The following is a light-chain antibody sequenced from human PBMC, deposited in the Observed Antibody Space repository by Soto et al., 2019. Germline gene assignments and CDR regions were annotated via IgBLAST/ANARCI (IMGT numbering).Light chain of an antibody. CDR1: QDIGNY. CDR3: QKYNSAPLT. CDR2: TAS. V-gene: IGKV1-27*01. J-gene: IGKJ4*01. Sequence: DIQMTQSPSSLSASVGDRVTITCRASQDIGNYLVWYQQKPGKVPKLLIYTASTLQSGVPSRFSGSGSGTDFTLTSSSLQPEDVATYYCQKYNSAPLTFGGGTKVEIK.